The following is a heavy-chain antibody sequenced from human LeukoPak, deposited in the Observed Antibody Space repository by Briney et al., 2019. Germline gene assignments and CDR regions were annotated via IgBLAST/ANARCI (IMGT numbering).Heavy chain of an antibody. CDR2: ISSSSSYI. CDR1: GFTFSSYW. CDR3: ARSAGYSGYDPNDY. D-gene: IGHD5-12*01. Sequence: GGSLRLSCAASGFTFSSYWMHWVRQSPGKGLEWVSSISSSSSYIYYADSVKGRFTISRDNAKNSLYLQMNSLRAEDTAVYYCARSAGYSGYDPNDYWGQGTLVTVSS. J-gene: IGHJ4*02. V-gene: IGHV3-21*01.